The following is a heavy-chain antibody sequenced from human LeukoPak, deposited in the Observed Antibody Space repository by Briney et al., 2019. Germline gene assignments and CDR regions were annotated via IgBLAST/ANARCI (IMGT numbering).Heavy chain of an antibody. D-gene: IGHD2-15*01. CDR1: GYTFTSYG. V-gene: IGHV1-18*01. CDR2: ISAYNGNT. J-gene: IGHJ4*02. CDR3: ARDRGFYCSGGSCYSAYYFDY. Sequence: ASVKVSCKASGYTFTSYGISWVRQAPGQGLEWMGWISAYNGNTNYAQKLQGGVTMTTDTSTSTACMELRSLRSDDTAVYYCARDRGFYCSGGSCYSAYYFDYWGQGTLVTVSS.